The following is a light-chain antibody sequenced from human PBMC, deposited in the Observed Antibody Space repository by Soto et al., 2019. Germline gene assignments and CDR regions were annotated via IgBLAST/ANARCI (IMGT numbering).Light chain of an antibody. V-gene: IGKV1-5*03. Sequence: DIQMTQSPSTLSASIGDRVTITCRASRTISDWLAWYQQRPGKAPKLLIYRAFRLERGVPRRFSGSASGTEFTLTISGLQPYYFATYYCQQYNTFSFTFGQGTRLEIK. CDR3: QQYNTFSFT. J-gene: IGKJ2*01. CDR1: RTISDW. CDR2: RAF.